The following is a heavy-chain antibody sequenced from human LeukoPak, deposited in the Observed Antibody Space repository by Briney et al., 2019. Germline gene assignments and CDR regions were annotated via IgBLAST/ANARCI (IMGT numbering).Heavy chain of an antibody. CDR1: GGSTSSYY. J-gene: IGHJ3*02. CDR2: IFTSGIISGNT. D-gene: IGHD6-19*01. CDR3: VRGHLVGGWFKYDAFDI. Sequence: SETLSLTCSVSGGSTSSYYWNWIRQPPGKGLEWIGRIFTSGIISGNTNYNPSLKSRVTISLGTSKKHFSLKLNSVTAADTAVYYCVRGHLVGGWFKYDAFDIWGQGTMVTVSS. V-gene: IGHV4-4*07.